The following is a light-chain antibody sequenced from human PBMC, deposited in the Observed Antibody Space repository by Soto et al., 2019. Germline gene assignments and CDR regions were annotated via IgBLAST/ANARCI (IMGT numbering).Light chain of an antibody. CDR3: QQYNDWAPLT. CDR1: QSVNSN. V-gene: IGKV3D-15*01. Sequence: EIVMTQSPATLSVSPGERATLSCRASQSVNSNLAWYQQKPGQPPRLLISGASTRATGIPARFSGSGSGTDFTLTISSLQSEDFAVYYCQQYNDWAPLTFGGGTKVEI. CDR2: GAS. J-gene: IGKJ4*01.